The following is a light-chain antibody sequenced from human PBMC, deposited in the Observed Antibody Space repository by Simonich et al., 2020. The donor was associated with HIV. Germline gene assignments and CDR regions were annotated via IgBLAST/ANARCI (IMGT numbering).Light chain of an antibody. CDR3: QQYNNRPLT. Sequence: EIVMTQSPATLSVSPGERATLSCRAPQSVSSNLAWYQQKPGQAPRLLIYSASTRATGIPAKFSGSWSGTEFTLTISSMQSEDIAVYYCQQYNNRPLTFGGGTKVEIK. V-gene: IGKV3-15*01. J-gene: IGKJ4*01. CDR2: SAS. CDR1: QSVSSN.